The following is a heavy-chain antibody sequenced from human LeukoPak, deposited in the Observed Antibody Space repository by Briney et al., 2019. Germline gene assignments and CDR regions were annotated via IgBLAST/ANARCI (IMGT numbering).Heavy chain of an antibody. Sequence: PGGSLRLSCAASGFTFSNYWMSWVRQAPGKGLEWVANIKQDRSEKYYVDSVKGRFTISRDNAKNSLYLQMNSLRAEDTALYHCARVGREVAIVATILDYYYYYMDVWGKGTTVTISS. CDR2: IKQDRSEK. D-gene: IGHD5-12*01. V-gene: IGHV3-7*03. CDR3: ARVGREVAIVATILDYYYYYMDV. J-gene: IGHJ6*03. CDR1: GFTFSNYW.